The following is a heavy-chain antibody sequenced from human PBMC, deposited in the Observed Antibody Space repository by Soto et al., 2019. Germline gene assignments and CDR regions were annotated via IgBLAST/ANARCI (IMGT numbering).Heavy chain of an antibody. V-gene: IGHV4-34*01. Sequence: GSLRLSCAASRFTFSSYAMSWIRQPPGKGLEWIGEINHSGSTIYNASLKSRVTISIDTSKNQFSLKLTSVTAADTAVYYCARGFYYDSSGYYYVRGYYFDYWGQGTLVTVSS. J-gene: IGHJ4*02. CDR2: INHSGST. CDR3: ARGFYYDSSGYYYVRGYYFDY. CDR1: RFTFSSYA. D-gene: IGHD3-22*01.